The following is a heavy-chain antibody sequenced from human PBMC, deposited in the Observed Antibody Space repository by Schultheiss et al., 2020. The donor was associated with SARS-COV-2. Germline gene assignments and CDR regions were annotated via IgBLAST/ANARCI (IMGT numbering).Heavy chain of an antibody. D-gene: IGHD3-3*01. Sequence: GESLKISCAASGFTFSSYAMHWVRQAPGKGLEYVSAISSNGGSTYYANSVKGRFTISRDNSKNTLYLQMGSLRAEDMAVYYCARDPTYITIFETYGMDVWGQGTTVTVSS. CDR3: ARDPTYITIFETYGMDV. CDR1: GFTFSSYA. V-gene: IGHV3-64*01. J-gene: IGHJ6*02. CDR2: ISSNGGST.